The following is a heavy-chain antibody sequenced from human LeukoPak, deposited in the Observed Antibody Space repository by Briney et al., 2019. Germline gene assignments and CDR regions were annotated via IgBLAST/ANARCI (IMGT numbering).Heavy chain of an antibody. J-gene: IGHJ3*01. CDR1: GGSFSGYY. V-gene: IGHV4-34*01. D-gene: IGHD2-15*01. CDR2: INHSGST. Sequence: PSETLSLTCAVYGGSFSGYYWSWIRQPPGKGLEWIGEINHSGSTNYNPSLKSRVSMSVDTSKNQFSLKLTSVTAADSAVYYCAREACTSGTCDAFDVWGQGTMVTVSS. CDR3: AREACTSGTCDAFDV.